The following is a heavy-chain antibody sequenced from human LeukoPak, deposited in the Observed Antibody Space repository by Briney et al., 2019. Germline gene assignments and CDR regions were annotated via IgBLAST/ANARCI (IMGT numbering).Heavy chain of an antibody. CDR2: IYYSGST. Sequence: PSETLSLTCTVSGGSISSSSYYWGWIRQPPGKGLEWIGSIYYSGSTYYNPSLKSRVTISVDTSKNQFSLKLTSVTAADTAVYYCAREGDDYGGNILGYWGQGTLVTVSS. V-gene: IGHV4-39*07. CDR1: GGSISSSSYY. J-gene: IGHJ4*02. CDR3: AREGDDYGGNILGY. D-gene: IGHD4-23*01.